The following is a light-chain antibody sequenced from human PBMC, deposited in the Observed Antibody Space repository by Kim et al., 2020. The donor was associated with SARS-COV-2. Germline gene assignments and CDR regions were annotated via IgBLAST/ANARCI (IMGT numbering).Light chain of an antibody. CDR2: EDN. V-gene: IGLV6-57*03. CDR3: QSYDTDNQGI. J-gene: IGLJ2*01. CDR1: SGSIASNF. Sequence: KTVTTSCPRSSGSIASNFGQWYQQRPGRAPTNVIYEDNLRPSGVPDRFSGSIDSSSNSASLTISGLKTEDEADYYCQSYDTDNQGIFGGGTNLTVL.